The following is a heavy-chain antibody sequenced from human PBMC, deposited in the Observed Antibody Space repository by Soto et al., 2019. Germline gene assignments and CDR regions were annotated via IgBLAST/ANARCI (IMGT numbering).Heavy chain of an antibody. CDR2: IYYSGST. J-gene: IGHJ4*02. Sequence: PSETLSLTCTVSGGSISSSSYYWGWIRQPPGKGLEWIGSIYYSGSTYYNPSLKSRVTISVGTSKNQFSLKLSSVTAADTAVYYCARARSYYYDSSGYPYYFDYWGQGTLVTVSS. D-gene: IGHD3-22*01. CDR1: GGSISSSSYY. CDR3: ARARSYYYDSSGYPYYFDY. V-gene: IGHV4-39*01.